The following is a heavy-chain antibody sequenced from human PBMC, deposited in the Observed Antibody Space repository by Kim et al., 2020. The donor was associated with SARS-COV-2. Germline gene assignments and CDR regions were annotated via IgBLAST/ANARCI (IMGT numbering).Heavy chain of an antibody. J-gene: IGHJ6*02. CDR1: GGPITSGTNY. CDR2: IYHTGNS. Sequence: SETLSLTCTVSGGPITSGTNYWGWIRQPPGKGLDWIGSIYHTGNSHYNPSLMSRLTMSADTSKNQFSLKLTSVTAADTAVYFCARPHFEQSSSLSAGRYKYYDHGMDVWGQGTTVTASS. CDR3: ARPHFEQSSSLSAGRYKYYDHGMDV. D-gene: IGHD3-3*01. V-gene: IGHV4-39*01.